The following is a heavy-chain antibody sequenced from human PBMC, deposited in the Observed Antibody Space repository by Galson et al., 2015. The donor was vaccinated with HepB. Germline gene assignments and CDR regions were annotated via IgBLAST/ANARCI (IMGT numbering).Heavy chain of an antibody. D-gene: IGHD2-2*01. Sequence: SVKVSCKASGYTFTSYYMHWVRQAPGQGLEWMGIINPSGGSTSYAQKFQGRVTMTRDTSTSTVYMELSSLRSEDTAVYYCARGEDIVVVPAAMVAHYYYYMDVWGKGTTVTVS. CDR1: GYTFTSYY. CDR2: INPSGGST. V-gene: IGHV1-46*01. CDR3: ARGEDIVVVPAAMVAHYYYYMDV. J-gene: IGHJ6*03.